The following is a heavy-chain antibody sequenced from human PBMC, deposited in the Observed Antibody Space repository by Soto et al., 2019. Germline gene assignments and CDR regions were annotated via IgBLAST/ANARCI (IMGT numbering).Heavy chain of an antibody. J-gene: IGHJ4*02. CDR2: IKSDGTVT. V-gene: IGHV3-74*01. CDR1: GITFSTYR. D-gene: IGHD3-3*01. CDR3: ARENYDFWSGYYLDY. Sequence: GGSLRLSCVVSGITFSTYRMHWVRQAPGKGLVWVSHIKSDGTVTHYTDSVRGRFIISRDNAKNTLFLQMNSLRAEDTAVYHCARENYDFWSGYYLDYWGQGTLVTVSS.